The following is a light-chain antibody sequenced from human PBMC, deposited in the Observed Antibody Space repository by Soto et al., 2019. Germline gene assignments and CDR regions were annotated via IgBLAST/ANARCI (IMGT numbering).Light chain of an antibody. CDR3: QASYSSPFT. J-gene: IGKJ3*01. V-gene: IGKV1-39*01. CDR2: TAS. Sequence: DIQMTQSPSSLSASIGDRVIITCRTSQSVSTLLNWYRHKTGEAPRLLIYTASTLHGGVPSRFSGSGSGTEFTLTISSLQPEDFATYYCQASYSSPFTIGPGTRVDVK. CDR1: QSVSTL.